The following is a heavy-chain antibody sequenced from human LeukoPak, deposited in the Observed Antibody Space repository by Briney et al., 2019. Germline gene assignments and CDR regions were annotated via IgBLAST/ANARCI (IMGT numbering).Heavy chain of an antibody. Sequence: PSETLSLTCAVYGGSFSGYYWSWIRQPPGKGLEWIGEINHSGSTNYNPSLKSRVTISVETSKNQFSLKLSSVTAADTAVYYCARYTRWLQLDYWGQGTLVTVSS. CDR1: GGSFSGYY. CDR3: ARYTRWLQLDY. V-gene: IGHV4-34*01. J-gene: IGHJ4*02. CDR2: INHSGST. D-gene: IGHD5-24*01.